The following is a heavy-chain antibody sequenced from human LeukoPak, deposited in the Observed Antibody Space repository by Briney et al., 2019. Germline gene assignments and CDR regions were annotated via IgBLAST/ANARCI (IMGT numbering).Heavy chain of an antibody. V-gene: IGHV4-34*01. Sequence: SETLSLTCAVYGGSFSGYYWSWIRQPPGKGLEWIGEINHSGSTNYNPSLKSRVTISVDTSKNQFSLKLSSVTAADTAVYYCARAGRLIFDIWGQGTMVTVSS. CDR3: ARAGRLIFDI. CDR2: INHSGST. CDR1: GGSFSGYY. J-gene: IGHJ3*02. D-gene: IGHD6-25*01.